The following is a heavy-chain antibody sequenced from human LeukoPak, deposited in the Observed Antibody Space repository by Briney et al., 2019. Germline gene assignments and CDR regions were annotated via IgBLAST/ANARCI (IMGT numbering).Heavy chain of an antibody. D-gene: IGHD1-7*01. CDR1: GGSISSGGYY. CDR2: IYYSGST. J-gene: IGHJ4*02. Sequence: PSQTLSLTCTVSGGSISSGGYYWSWIRQHPGKGLEWIGYIYYSGSTYYNPSLKSRVTISVDTSKNQFSLKLSSVTAADTAVYYCARDGYNWNYGLFYWGQGTLVTVSS. V-gene: IGHV4-31*03. CDR3: ARDGYNWNYGLFY.